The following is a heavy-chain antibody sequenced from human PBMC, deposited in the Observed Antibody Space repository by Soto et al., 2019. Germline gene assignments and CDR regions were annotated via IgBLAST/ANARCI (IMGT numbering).Heavy chain of an antibody. Sequence: GGSLRLSCAASGFSFMAYTMHWVRQAPGKGLEWVALISFDGSRKFYADSVKGRVTISRDNSKNTLDLQVNSVRPEDTAVYYCAKLGFDSSGASSVFDYWGQGSLVTVSS. D-gene: IGHD3-22*01. J-gene: IGHJ4*02. V-gene: IGHV3-30*18. CDR2: ISFDGSRK. CDR3: AKLGFDSSGASSVFDY. CDR1: GFSFMAYT.